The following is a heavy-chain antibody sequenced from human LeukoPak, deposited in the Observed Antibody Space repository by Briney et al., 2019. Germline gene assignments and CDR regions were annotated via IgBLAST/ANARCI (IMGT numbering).Heavy chain of an antibody. CDR1: GFTFSSYA. J-gene: IGHJ5*02. Sequence: GGSLRLSCAASGFTFSSYAMSWVRQAPGKGLEWVANIKQDGSEKYYVDSVKGRFTISRDNAKNSLYLQMNSLRAEDTAVYYCARSQAAAGIDWFDPWGQGTLVTVSS. CDR2: IKQDGSEK. CDR3: ARSQAAAGIDWFDP. V-gene: IGHV3-7*01. D-gene: IGHD6-13*01.